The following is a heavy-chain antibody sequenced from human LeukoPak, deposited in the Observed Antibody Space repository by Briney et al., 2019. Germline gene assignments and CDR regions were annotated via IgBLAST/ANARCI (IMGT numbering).Heavy chain of an antibody. J-gene: IGHJ4*02. CDR2: SNPNSGGT. CDR1: VFTFTGYY. CDR3: ARGPRYGSGNYYNNY. Sequence: ASAKVSCKASVFTFTGYYIYWVRQAPGQGLEWMGWSNPNSGGTNYALKFQGRVTMTRDTSISTAYMELSRLRSDDTAVYYCARGPRYGSGNYYNNYWGQGTLVTVSS. V-gene: IGHV1-2*02. D-gene: IGHD3-10*01.